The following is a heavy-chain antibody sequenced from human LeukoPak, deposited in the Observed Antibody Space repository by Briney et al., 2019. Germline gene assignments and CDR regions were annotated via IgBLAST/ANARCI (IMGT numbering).Heavy chain of an antibody. V-gene: IGHV3-30*01. CDR3: ARARIKTSSGYYYYMNV. Sequence: GRSLRLSCAASGFTFSNYAMHWVRQTPGKGLEWVALMSYDGSHQYYADSVKGRFTISRDNSNNTLYLQMNSLRAEDTAVFYCARARIKTSSGYYYYMNVWGKGTTVTVSS. D-gene: IGHD3-10*01. CDR2: MSYDGSHQ. J-gene: IGHJ6*03. CDR1: GFTFSNYA.